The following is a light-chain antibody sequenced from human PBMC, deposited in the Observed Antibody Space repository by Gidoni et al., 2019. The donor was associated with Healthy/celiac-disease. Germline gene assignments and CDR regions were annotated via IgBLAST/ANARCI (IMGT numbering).Light chain of an antibody. CDR3: CSYAGSSPVV. Sequence: QSALTQPASVSGSPGQSITISCTGTSSDVGSCNLVSWYHQHPGKAPKLMIYEVSKRPSGVSNRFSGSKSGNTASLTISGLQAEDEADYYCCSYAGSSPVVFGGGTKLTVL. J-gene: IGLJ2*01. V-gene: IGLV2-23*02. CDR2: EVS. CDR1: SSDVGSCNL.